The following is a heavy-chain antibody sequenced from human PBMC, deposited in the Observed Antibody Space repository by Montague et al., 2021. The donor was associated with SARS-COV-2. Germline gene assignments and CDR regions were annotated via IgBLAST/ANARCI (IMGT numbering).Heavy chain of an antibody. CDR3: ARAHSGSWAHLDN. V-gene: IGHV4-61*02. Sequence: TLSLTCTVSGGSISSGSYYWSWIRQPAGKGLEWIGRIYNSGTTDYSFSLKSRVTISVDTSKNQFSLKLTSVTAADTAVYYCARAHSGSWAHLDNWGQGGLVTVSS. CDR2: IYNSGTT. D-gene: IGHD5-12*01. J-gene: IGHJ4*02. CDR1: GGSISSGSYY.